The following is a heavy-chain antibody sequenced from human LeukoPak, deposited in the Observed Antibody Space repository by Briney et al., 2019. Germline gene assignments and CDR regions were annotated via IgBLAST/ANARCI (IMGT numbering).Heavy chain of an antibody. J-gene: IGHJ3*02. Sequence: ASVKVSCKASGYTLTRYFIHWVRQAPGQGLEWMGIINPNGGSTSYSQKFQGRVTMTRDTSTNTVYMELSSLKSEDTAVYYCARDRGLRSSDAFDIWGQGTMVTVSS. CDR2: INPNGGST. CDR1: GYTLTRYF. CDR3: ARDRGLRSSDAFDI. D-gene: IGHD2-2*01. V-gene: IGHV1-46*01.